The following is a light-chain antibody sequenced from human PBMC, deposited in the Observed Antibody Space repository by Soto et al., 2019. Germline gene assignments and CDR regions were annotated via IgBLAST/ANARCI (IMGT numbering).Light chain of an antibody. V-gene: IGKV2-28*01. CDR3: MQALQTHT. CDR1: QSLLHSNGYNY. J-gene: IGKJ2*01. Sequence: DIVMTQSPLSLPVTPGEPASISCRSSQSLLHSNGYNYLDWYLQKPGQSPQLLIYLGSTRASGVPDRFSGSGSGTDFTLKISRVEAVDVGVYYCMQALQTHTFGQGTKLEIK. CDR2: LGS.